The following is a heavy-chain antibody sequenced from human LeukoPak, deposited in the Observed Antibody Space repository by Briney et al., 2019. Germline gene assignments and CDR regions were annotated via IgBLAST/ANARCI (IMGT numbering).Heavy chain of an antibody. CDR3: ARQTDAFDI. V-gene: IGHV3-53*04. J-gene: IGHJ3*02. CDR2: IYSGGST. CDR1: GFTFSSYA. Sequence: QPGGSLRLSCAASGFTFSSYAMSWVRQAPGKGLEWVSVIYSGGSTYYADSVKGRFTISRHNSKNTLYLQMNSLRAEDTAVYYCARQTDAFDIWGQGTMVTVSS.